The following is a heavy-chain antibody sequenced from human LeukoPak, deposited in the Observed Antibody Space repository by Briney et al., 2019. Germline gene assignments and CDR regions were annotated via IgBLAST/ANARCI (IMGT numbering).Heavy chain of an antibody. CDR2: ISAYNGNT. CDR1: GYTFTSYG. V-gene: IGHV1-18*01. Sequence: GASVKVSCKASGYTFTSYGISWVRQAPGQGLEWMGWISAYNGNTNYAQKLQGRVTMTTDTSTSTAYMELRSLRSDDTAVYYCARVAPIPEWELIDYWGQGTLVTVSS. J-gene: IGHJ4*02. CDR3: ARVAPIPEWELIDY. D-gene: IGHD1-26*01.